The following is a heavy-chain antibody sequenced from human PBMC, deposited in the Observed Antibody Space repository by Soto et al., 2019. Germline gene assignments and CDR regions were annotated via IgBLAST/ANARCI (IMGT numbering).Heavy chain of an antibody. V-gene: IGHV3-7*01. D-gene: IGHD2-8*01. J-gene: IGHJ4*02. CDR3: ARSHIVLMVYAIPFDY. CDR1: GFTFSSYW. CDR2: IKQDGSEK. Sequence: GGSLRLSCAASGFTFSSYWMSWVRQAPGKGLEWVANIKQDGSEKYYVDSVKGRFTISRDNAKNSLYLQMNSLRAEDTAVYYCARSHIVLMVYAIPFDYWGQGTLVTVSS.